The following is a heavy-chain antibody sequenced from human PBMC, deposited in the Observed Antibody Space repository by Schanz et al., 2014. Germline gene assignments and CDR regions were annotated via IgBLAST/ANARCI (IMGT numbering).Heavy chain of an antibody. V-gene: IGHV3-33*01. CDR1: GFTFSSYG. D-gene: IGHD2-2*01. Sequence: VQLVESGGGLVQPGGSLRLSCAASGFTFSSYGMHWVRQAPGKGPEWVALVWSDGNTKYYVDSVKGRFTISRDNAKNLLYLQMNGLRAEDTAVYFCARDLSSLIQGDVWGKGTTVTVSS. CDR3: ARDLSSLIQGDV. J-gene: IGHJ6*04. CDR2: VWSDGNTK.